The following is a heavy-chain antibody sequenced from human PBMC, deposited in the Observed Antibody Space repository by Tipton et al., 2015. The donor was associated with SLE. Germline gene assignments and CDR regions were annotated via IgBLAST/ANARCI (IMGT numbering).Heavy chain of an antibody. J-gene: IGHJ4*02. D-gene: IGHD3-3*01. CDR2: LNHSRST. V-gene: IGHV4-39*07. CDR3: ARGTNRDFWSGYYPVNYFHY. CDR1: GGSISSSSYY. Sequence: TLSLTCTVSGGSISSSSYYRGWIRQPPGKGLERIGELNHSRSTNYNPSLKSRVTISVDTAKNQFSLKLRSVTAADTAVYFCARGTNRDFWSGYYPVNYFHYWGQETLASVSS.